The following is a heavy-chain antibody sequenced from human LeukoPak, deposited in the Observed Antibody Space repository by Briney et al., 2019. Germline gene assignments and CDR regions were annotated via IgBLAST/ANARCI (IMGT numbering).Heavy chain of an antibody. J-gene: IGHJ4*02. Sequence: ASVKVSCKVSGYSLTELSMHWVRQAPGQGLEWMGWISAYNGNTNYAQKLQGRVTMTTDTSTSTAYMELRSLRSDDTAVYYCARVYGSIVGATRYFDYWGQGTLVTVSS. CDR2: ISAYNGNT. V-gene: IGHV1-18*01. CDR1: GYSLTELS. CDR3: ARVYGSIVGATRYFDY. D-gene: IGHD1-26*01.